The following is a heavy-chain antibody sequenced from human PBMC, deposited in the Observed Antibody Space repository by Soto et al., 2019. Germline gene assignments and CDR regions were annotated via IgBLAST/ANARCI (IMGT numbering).Heavy chain of an antibody. V-gene: IGHV3-30*18. CDR2: ISYDESNK. Sequence: QVQLVESGGGVVQPGRSLRLTCAAPGFTFSTYGMHWVRQAPGKGLEWVAIISYDESNKYYADSVKGRFIISRDNPKNTLYLQMNSLRAEDTAVYYCAKGIYPYDSSGFDYWGQGTLVTVSS. J-gene: IGHJ4*02. CDR1: GFTFSTYG. CDR3: AKGIYPYDSSGFDY. D-gene: IGHD3-22*01.